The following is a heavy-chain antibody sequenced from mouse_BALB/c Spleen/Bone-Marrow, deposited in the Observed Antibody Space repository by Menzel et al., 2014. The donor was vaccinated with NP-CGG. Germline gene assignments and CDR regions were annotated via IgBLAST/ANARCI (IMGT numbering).Heavy chain of an antibody. D-gene: IGHD4-1*01. J-gene: IGHJ2*01. Sequence: EVQGVESGGGLVKPGGSLKLSCAASGLAFSSYDMSWVRQTPEKRLEWVAYISNGGGSTYYPDTVKGRFTISRDNAKNTLYLQMSSLKSEDTAMYYCTRHELGLFDYWGQGTTLTVSS. V-gene: IGHV5-12-1*01. CDR3: TRHELGLFDY. CDR2: ISNGGGST. CDR1: GLAFSSYD.